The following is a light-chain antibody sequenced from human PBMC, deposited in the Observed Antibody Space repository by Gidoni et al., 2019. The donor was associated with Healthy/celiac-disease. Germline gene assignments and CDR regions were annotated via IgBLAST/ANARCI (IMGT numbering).Light chain of an antibody. V-gene: IGKV3-15*01. Sequence: EIVMTQSPATLSVSPGERATLSCRASQSVSSNFAWYQKKPGQAPRLLIYGASTRATGIPARFSGIGSGKEFTLTISGLQSGDFAFYYCQQYNNWPPLFTFGPGTKVDIK. CDR1: QSVSSN. CDR3: QQYNNWPPLFT. J-gene: IGKJ3*01. CDR2: GAS.